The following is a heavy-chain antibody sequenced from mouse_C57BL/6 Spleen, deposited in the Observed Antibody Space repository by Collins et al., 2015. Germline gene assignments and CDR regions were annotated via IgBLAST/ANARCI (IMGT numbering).Heavy chain of an antibody. J-gene: IGHJ3*01. Sequence: PGGSMKLSCAASGFTFSDAWMDWVRQSPEKGLEWVAEIRNKANDHATYYTKSVKGRFTISRDDSKSTVYLQMNSLRAEDTGIYYCTRDWFAYWGQGTLVTVST. CDR3: TRDWFAY. CDR1: GFTFSDAW. CDR2: IRNKANDHAT. V-gene: IGHV6-6*01.